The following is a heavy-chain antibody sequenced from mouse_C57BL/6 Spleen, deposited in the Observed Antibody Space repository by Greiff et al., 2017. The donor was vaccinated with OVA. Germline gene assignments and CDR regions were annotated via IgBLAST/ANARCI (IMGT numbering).Heavy chain of an antibody. J-gene: IGHJ2*01. CDR1: GYTFTSYW. CDR3: ARYQYYGSSYYFDY. Sequence: QVQLQQPGAELVRPGSSVKLSCKASGYTFTSYWMHWVKQRPIQGLEWIGNIDPSDSETHYNQKFKDKATLTVDKSSSTAYMQLSSLTSEDSAVYYCARYQYYGSSYYFDYWGQGTTLTVSS. CDR2: IDPSDSET. D-gene: IGHD1-1*01. V-gene: IGHV1-52*01.